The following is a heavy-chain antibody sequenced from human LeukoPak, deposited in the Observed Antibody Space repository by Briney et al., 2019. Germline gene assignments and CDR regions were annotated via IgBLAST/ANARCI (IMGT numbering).Heavy chain of an antibody. CDR1: GFTFSSYW. Sequence: GSLRLSCAASGFTFSSYWMSWVRQAPGKGLEWVANIKQDGSEKYYVDSVKGRFTISRDNAKNSLYLQMNSLRAEDTAVYYCARFHTDCSSTSCIDYWGQGTLVTVSS. CDR2: IKQDGSEK. J-gene: IGHJ4*02. D-gene: IGHD2-2*01. V-gene: IGHV3-7*01. CDR3: ARFHTDCSSTSCIDY.